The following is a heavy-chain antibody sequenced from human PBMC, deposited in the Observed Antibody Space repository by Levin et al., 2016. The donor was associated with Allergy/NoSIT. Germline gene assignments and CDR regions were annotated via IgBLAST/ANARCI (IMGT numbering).Heavy chain of an antibody. D-gene: IGHD3-22*01. CDR2: ITTGGDA. CDR3: GKETPLIRSFITLDY. CDR1: GFTYSTYA. J-gene: IGHJ4*02. V-gene: IGHV3-23*01. Sequence: GESLKISCAASGFTYSTYAMSWVRQGPGKGLEWVSGITTGGDAYYAESVRGRFTLSRDNSRNALFLQMNNVRTEDSAIYYCGKETPLIRSFITLDYWGQGALVTVSS.